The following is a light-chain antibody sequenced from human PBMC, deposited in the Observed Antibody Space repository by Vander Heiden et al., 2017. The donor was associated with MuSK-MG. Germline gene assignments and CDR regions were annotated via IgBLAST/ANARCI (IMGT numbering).Light chain of an antibody. CDR1: SSDVGGYNY. J-gene: IGLJ1*01. CDR2: EVT. Sequence: QSALTQPRSVSGSPGPSVTISCTGTSSDVGGYNYVSWYQQHPGKAPKLMISEVTKRPSGVPDRFSGSKSGNTASLTISGLQAEDEADYYCCSYAGSYTYVFGTGTKVTVL. CDR3: CSYAGSYTYV. V-gene: IGLV2-11*01.